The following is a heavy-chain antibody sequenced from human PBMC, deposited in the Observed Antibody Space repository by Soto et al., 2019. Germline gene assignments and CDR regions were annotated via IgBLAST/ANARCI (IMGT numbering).Heavy chain of an antibody. CDR1: GGTFSSYA. D-gene: IGHD5-18*01. Sequence: QVQLVQSGAEVKKPGSSVQVSCKASGGTFSSYAISWVRQAPGQGLEWMGGIIPIVGTANYAQKFQGRVTITADEYTSTAYMELSSLRSEDTAVYYCARGYSFPMVHFDYWGQGTLVTVSS. CDR2: IIPIVGTA. V-gene: IGHV1-69*12. J-gene: IGHJ4*02. CDR3: ARGYSFPMVHFDY.